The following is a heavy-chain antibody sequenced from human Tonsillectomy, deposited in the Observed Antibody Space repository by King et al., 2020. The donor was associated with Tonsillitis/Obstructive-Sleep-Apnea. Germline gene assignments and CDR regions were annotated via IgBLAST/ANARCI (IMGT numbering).Heavy chain of an antibody. CDR1: GYTFSRYY. V-gene: IGHV1-46*01. D-gene: IGHD2-21*01. CDR3: ARDDVVGRYIDS. J-gene: IGHJ4*02. CDR2: INPSDGIT. Sequence: QLVQSGAEVKTPGASVKVSCKASGYTFSRYYIHWVRQARGQGLEWLGIINPSDGITTYAQKFQGRVTVTTDTSASTVSLELSSLRSEDTAVYYCARDDVVGRYIDSWGQGTLVTVSS.